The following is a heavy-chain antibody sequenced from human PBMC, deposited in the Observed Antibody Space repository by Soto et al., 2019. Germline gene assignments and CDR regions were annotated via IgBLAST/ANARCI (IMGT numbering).Heavy chain of an antibody. Sequence: SETLSLTCTVSGGSISSSGYYWGWIRQPPGKGQEWIGNIYYSGSTNYNPSLKSRVTISVDTSKNQFSLKVSSVTAADTAVYYCARRSYYGSGSIFDYWGQGTLVTVSS. CDR3: ARRSYYGSGSIFDY. V-gene: IGHV4-39*01. D-gene: IGHD3-10*01. CDR2: IYYSGST. J-gene: IGHJ4*02. CDR1: GGSISSSGYY.